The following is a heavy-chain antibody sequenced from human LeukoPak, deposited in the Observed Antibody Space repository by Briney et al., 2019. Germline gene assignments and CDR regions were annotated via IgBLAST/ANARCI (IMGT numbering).Heavy chain of an antibody. CDR2: ISGSGGST. CDR3: AKDRYTGSRNWFDP. Sequence: GGSLRLSCTASGSTFTKDWMSWVRQAPGKGLEWVSGISGSGGSTHYADSVKGRFTISRDNSKNTLYLQMNSLRAEDTAVYYCAKDRYTGSRNWFDPWGQGTLVTVSS. CDR1: GSTFTKDW. D-gene: IGHD1-26*01. J-gene: IGHJ5*02. V-gene: IGHV3-23*01.